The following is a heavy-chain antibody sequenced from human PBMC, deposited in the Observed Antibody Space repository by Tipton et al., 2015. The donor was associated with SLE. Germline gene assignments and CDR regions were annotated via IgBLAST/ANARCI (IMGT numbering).Heavy chain of an antibody. D-gene: IGHD6-19*01. Sequence: GSLRLSCAASGFTFSSYSMNWVRQAPGKGLEWVSSISSSSSYIYYADSVKGRFTISRDNAKNSLYLQMNSLRAEDTAVYYCARDPPYSSGGDYWGQGTLVTVSS. CDR1: GFTFSSYS. V-gene: IGHV3-21*01. J-gene: IGHJ4*02. CDR3: ARDPPYSSGGDY. CDR2: ISSSSSYI.